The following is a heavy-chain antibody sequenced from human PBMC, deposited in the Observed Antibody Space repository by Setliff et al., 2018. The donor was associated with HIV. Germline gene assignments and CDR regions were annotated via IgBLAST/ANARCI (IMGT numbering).Heavy chain of an antibody. CDR2: IYTTGST. CDR1: GGSISSGSYY. J-gene: IGHJ3*02. D-gene: IGHD3-22*01. CDR3: ATYYYDSSGYQVDAFDI. V-gene: IGHV4-61*02. Sequence: SETLSLTCTVSGGSISSGSYYWSWIRQPAGKGLEWIGRIYTTGSTNYNPSLKSRVTISVDTSKNQFSLKLSSVTAADTAVYYCATYYYDSSGYQVDAFDIWGQGTMVTVSS.